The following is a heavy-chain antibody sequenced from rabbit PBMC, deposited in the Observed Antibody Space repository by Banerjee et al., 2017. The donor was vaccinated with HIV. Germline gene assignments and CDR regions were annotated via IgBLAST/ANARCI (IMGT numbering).Heavy chain of an antibody. CDR2: IYAGSSGSA. CDR3: ARDDAGVVGYDWDL. J-gene: IGHJ4*01. V-gene: IGHV1S45*01. Sequence: EESGGDLVKPEGSLTLTCTASGFSFNNKYVMCWVRQAPGKGLEWIGTIYAGSSGSAYYASWVNGRFTISKISSTTVTLQMTSLTAADTATYFCARDDAGVVGYDWDLWGQGTLVTVS. CDR1: GFSFNNKYV. D-gene: IGHD4-2*01.